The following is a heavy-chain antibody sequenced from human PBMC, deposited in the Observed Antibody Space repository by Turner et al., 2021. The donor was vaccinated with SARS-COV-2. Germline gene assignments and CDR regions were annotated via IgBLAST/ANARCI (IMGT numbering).Heavy chain of an antibody. CDR3: ARLSKRRGVNVLRGVNDAFDL. CDR2: VSYTGAS. CDR1: GASWNYTSFY. Sequence: QLLLQESAPGRMKPSDTPALTCTGPGASWNYTSFYWGWIRQPPGKGREGIGPVSYTGASYYTPALKSRVNISIDTSKTQFSLKLYSVTDADTALYYCARLSKRRGVNVLRGVNDAFDLWGQGTMVTVSS. D-gene: IGHD2-8*02. V-gene: IGHV4-39*01. J-gene: IGHJ3*01.